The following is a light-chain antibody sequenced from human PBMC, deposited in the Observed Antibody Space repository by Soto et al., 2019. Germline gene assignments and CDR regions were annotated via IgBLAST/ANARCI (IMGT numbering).Light chain of an antibody. CDR2: AAP. CDR3: HKYNHAPT. Sequence: DIQMTQSPSSLSASVGDRVTITCRASQGISNYLAWYQQKPGKVPELLIYAAPTLQSGVPSRFSGSGSGTDFSLTISSLQPEDVATYYCHKYNHAPTFGGGTKVEIK. V-gene: IGKV1-27*01. CDR1: QGISNY. J-gene: IGKJ4*01.